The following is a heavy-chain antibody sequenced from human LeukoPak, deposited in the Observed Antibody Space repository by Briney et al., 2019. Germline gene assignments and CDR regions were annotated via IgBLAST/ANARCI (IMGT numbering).Heavy chain of an antibody. D-gene: IGHD3-22*01. V-gene: IGHV3-11*01. CDR1: GFTFSDYY. CDR3: AKETTYSSGYPGDY. Sequence: PGGSLRLSCAASGFTFSDYYMSWIRQAPGKGLEWVSYISSSGSTIYYADSVKGRFTISRDNSKNTPHLQMNSLRAEDTAVYYCAKETTYSSGYPGDYWGQGTLVTVSS. J-gene: IGHJ4*02. CDR2: ISSSGSTI.